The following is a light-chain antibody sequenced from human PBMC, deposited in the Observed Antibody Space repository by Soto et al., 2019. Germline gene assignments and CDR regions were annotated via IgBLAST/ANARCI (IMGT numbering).Light chain of an antibody. CDR1: QSVSNNY. V-gene: IGKV3-20*01. CDR2: GAS. J-gene: IGKJ1*01. Sequence: DIVMTQSPGTLSLSPGERATLSCMASQSVSNNYLAWYKQKPGQAPRLLIYGASNRATGIPDRFSGSGSGTDFTLTISRLEPEEFAVYYCQQYGSSGTFGQGTKVDI. CDR3: QQYGSSGT.